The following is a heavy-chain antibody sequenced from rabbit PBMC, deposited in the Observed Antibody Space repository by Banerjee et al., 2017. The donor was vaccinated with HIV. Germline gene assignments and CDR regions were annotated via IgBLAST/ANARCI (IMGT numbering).Heavy chain of an antibody. V-gene: IGHV1S45*01. Sequence: QQQLVESGGGLVKPGASLTLTCTASGFSFSNKCVMCWVRQAPGKGLEWIACINTSSGNTVYASWAKGRFTISKTSSTTVTLQMTSLTAADTATYFCAREDCSYDDCGDYDLWGPGTLVTVS. J-gene: IGHJ4*01. CDR1: GFSFSNKCV. CDR3: AREDCSYDDCGDYDL. CDR2: INTSSGNT. D-gene: IGHD2-1*01.